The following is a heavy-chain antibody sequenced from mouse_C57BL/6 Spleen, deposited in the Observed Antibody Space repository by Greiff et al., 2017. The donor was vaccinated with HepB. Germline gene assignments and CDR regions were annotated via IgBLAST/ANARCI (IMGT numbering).Heavy chain of an antibody. CDR2: IYPGNSDT. Sequence: EVKVEESGTVLARPGASVKMSCKTSGYTFTSYWMHWVKQRPGQGLEWIGAIYPGNSDTSYNQKFKGKAKLTAVTSASTAYMELSSLTNEDSAVYYCTYYYGSSQYYFDYWGQGTTLTVSS. J-gene: IGHJ2*01. D-gene: IGHD1-1*01. CDR3: TYYYGSSQYYFDY. V-gene: IGHV1-5*01. CDR1: GYTFTSYW.